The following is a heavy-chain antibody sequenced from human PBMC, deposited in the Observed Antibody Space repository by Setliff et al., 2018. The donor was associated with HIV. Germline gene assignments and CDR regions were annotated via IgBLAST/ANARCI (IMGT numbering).Heavy chain of an antibody. CDR1: GYTFTNYD. Sequence: ASVKVSCKASGYTFTNYDINWVRQSPGQGLEWLGWMNPNSGRAGSAQMFQGRLTMTRDTSTSTAYMELSSLSSDDSAVYFCARAFVEVTPHYALDVWGQGTTVTVSS. CDR2: MNPNSGRA. D-gene: IGHD2-21*02. CDR3: ARAFVEVTPHYALDV. J-gene: IGHJ6*02. V-gene: IGHV1-8*02.